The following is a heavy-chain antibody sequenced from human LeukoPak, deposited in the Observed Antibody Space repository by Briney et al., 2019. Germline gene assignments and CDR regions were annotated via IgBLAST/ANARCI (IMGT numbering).Heavy chain of an antibody. Sequence: GGSLRLSCAASGFTFSSYAMHWVRQAPGKGLEWVAVISYDGSNKYYADSVKGRFTISRDNSKNTLYLQMYSLRAEDTAVYYCARGPPQKYSRSSCWFDPWGQGTLVTVSS. CDR1: GFTFSSYA. J-gene: IGHJ5*02. D-gene: IGHD6-6*01. CDR2: ISYDGSNK. CDR3: ARGPPQKYSRSSCWFDP. V-gene: IGHV3-30-3*01.